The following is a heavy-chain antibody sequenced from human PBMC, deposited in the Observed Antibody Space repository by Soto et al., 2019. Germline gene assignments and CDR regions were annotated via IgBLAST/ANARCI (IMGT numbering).Heavy chain of an antibody. V-gene: IGHV3-23*01. CDR1: GFTFSSYV. J-gene: IGHJ6*02. D-gene: IGHD1-26*01. CDR3: AKCGKSIVLSPRDFYGMDV. Sequence: VGSLRLSCAASGFTFSSYVMTWVRQAPGKGLEWVSGISGSGATTYYADSVKGRFTISRDNSKNTVYLQMNSLRAEDTAVYYCAKCGKSIVLSPRDFYGMDVWGQGATVTVSS. CDR2: ISGSGATT.